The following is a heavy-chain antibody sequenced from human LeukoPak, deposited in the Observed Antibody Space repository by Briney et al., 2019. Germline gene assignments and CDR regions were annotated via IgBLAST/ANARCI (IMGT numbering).Heavy chain of an antibody. J-gene: IGHJ4*02. CDR3: ARGSGGSTTCYIIDY. CDR1: GFTFSSHG. Sequence: PGGSLRLSCAASGFTFSSHGMHWVRQAPGKGLEWLAVIWSDGADNYVVDSVKGRFIISRDNSKNTLYLQMSSLRAEDTAFYYRARGSGGSTTCYIIDYCGEGSLVTASS. D-gene: IGHD2-2*01. CDR2: IWSDGADN. V-gene: IGHV3-33*01.